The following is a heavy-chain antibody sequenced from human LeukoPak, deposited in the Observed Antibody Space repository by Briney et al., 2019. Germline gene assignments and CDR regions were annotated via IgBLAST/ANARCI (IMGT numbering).Heavy chain of an antibody. J-gene: IGHJ4*02. D-gene: IGHD2-2*01. CDR3: ARDVGEYCSSTNCYASDY. Sequence: ASVKVSCKASGYTFTGYYVHWVRQAPGQGLEWMGWINPNSAGTNYAQKFQGRVTMTRDTSISTAYMELSRLRSDDTAVYYCARDVGEYCSSTNCYASDYWGQGTLVTVSS. CDR1: GYTFTGYY. V-gene: IGHV1-2*02. CDR2: INPNSAGT.